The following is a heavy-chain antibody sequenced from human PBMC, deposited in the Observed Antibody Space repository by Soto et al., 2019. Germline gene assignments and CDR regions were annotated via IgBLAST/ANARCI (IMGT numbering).Heavy chain of an antibody. CDR1: GGTFSSYA. CDR2: IIPIFGTA. V-gene: IGHV1-69*01. J-gene: IGHJ6*02. Sequence: QVQLVQSGAEVKNPGSSVKVSCKAAGGTFSSYAISWVRQAPGQGLEWMGGIIPIFGTANYEQKFQGRVTIPAEESKSTAYMELSRLRSEDTDVYYCARGGYCSCGSCLSDVWGQGTTVIVSS. CDR3: ARGGYCSCGSCLSDV. D-gene: IGHD2-15*01.